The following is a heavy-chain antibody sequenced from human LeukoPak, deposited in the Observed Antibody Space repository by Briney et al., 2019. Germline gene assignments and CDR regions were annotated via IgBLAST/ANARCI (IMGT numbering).Heavy chain of an antibody. J-gene: IGHJ4*02. V-gene: IGHV3-21*01. CDR3: ARGDNWNDFLDY. D-gene: IGHD1-20*01. CDR1: GFTFSSYS. CDR2: ISSSSSYI. Sequence: GGSLRLSCEVSGFTFSSYSMNWVRQAPGKGLEWVSSISSSSSYIYYADSVKGRFTISRDNAKNSLYLRMNSLRAEDTAVYYCARGDNWNDFLDYWGQGTLVTVSS.